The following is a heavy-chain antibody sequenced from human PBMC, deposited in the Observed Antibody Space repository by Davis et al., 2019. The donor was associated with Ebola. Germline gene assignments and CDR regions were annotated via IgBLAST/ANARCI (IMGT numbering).Heavy chain of an antibody. Sequence: MPGGSLRLSCTVSGGSISSYYRSWIRQPPGKGLEWIGYIYYSGSTHYNPSSMSRVTISVDTSKSQFSLKLSSVTAADTAVYYCARVGFDVVEVAGNPVRDYYYGMDVWGKGTTVTVSS. D-gene: IGHD2-15*01. J-gene: IGHJ6*04. CDR1: GGSISSYY. V-gene: IGHV4-59*01. CDR3: ARVGFDVVEVAGNPVRDYYYGMDV. CDR2: IYYSGST.